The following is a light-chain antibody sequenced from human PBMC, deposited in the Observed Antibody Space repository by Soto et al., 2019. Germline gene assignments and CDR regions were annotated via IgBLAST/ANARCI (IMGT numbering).Light chain of an antibody. CDR1: SSDVGSYNL. CDR2: EGN. CDR3: CSYAGSRM. V-gene: IGLV2-23*01. J-gene: IGLJ3*02. Sequence: QSALTQPASVSGSPGQSITISCTGTSSDVGSYNLVSWYQQHPGKAPKLMIYEGNKRPSGVSNRFSGSKSGNTASLTISGLRAEDEADYYCCSYAGSRMSGGGTQLTVL.